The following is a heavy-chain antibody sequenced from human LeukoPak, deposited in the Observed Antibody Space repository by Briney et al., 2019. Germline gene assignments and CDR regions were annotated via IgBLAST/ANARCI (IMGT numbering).Heavy chain of an antibody. V-gene: IGHV1-18*01. CDR3: ARDYPLVVLGTFDF. CDR2: TSAYNGDT. J-gene: IGHJ3*01. Sequence: VASVNVSCKASGYTFTSYGISWVRQAPGQGLEWMGWTSAYNGDTNYAQKFQGRVTMTTDTSTSTVYMELRSLRSDDTAVYYCARDYPLVVLGTFDFWGQGTMVTVSS. D-gene: IGHD2-15*01. CDR1: GYTFTSYG.